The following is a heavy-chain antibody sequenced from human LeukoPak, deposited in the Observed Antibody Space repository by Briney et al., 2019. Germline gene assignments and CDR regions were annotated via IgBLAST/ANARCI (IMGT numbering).Heavy chain of an antibody. V-gene: IGHV3-23*01. CDR2: IPASGGST. D-gene: IGHD3-10*01. CDR1: GFTFSSNV. J-gene: IGHJ4*02. Sequence: GGSLRLSCAASGFTFSSNVMIWVRQAPGKGLEWVSSIPASGGSTYYADSVKGRFTISRDNSKNSLYLQMNSLRAEDTAVYYCAKELGRFGDLPSGYWGQGTLVTVSS. CDR3: AKELGRFGDLPSGY.